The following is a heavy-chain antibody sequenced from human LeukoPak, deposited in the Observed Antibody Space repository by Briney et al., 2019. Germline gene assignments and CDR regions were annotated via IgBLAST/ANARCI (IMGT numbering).Heavy chain of an antibody. CDR2: IYHSGSS. CDR3: ARAKNPYYYYYYMDF. CDR1: GYSLSRDHY. Sequence: PSETLSLTCIVSGYSLSRDHYWVWTRQPPGKGLEYIGNIYHSGSSHYNPSLKSRVTISVDTSNNQFSLKLNSVTAADTAVYYCARAKNPYYYYYYMDFWGRGTTVTVSS. V-gene: IGHV4-38-2*02. J-gene: IGHJ6*03.